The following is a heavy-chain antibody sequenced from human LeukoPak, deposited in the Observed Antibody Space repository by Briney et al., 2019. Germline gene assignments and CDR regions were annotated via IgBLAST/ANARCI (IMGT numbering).Heavy chain of an antibody. CDR2: IYTSGST. D-gene: IGHD6-13*01. Sequence: PSQTLSLTCTVSGGSISSGSYYWSWIRQPAGKGLEWIGRIYTSGSTNYNPSLKSRVTISVDTSKNQFSLKLSSVTAADTAVYYCARGGIQQLVPDWFDPWGQGTLVTVSS. V-gene: IGHV4-61*02. CDR3: ARGGIQQLVPDWFDP. CDR1: GGSISSGSYY. J-gene: IGHJ5*02.